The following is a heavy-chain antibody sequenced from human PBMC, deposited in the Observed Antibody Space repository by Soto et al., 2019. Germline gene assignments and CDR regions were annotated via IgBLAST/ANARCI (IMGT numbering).Heavy chain of an antibody. J-gene: IGHJ4*02. CDR2: ISYDGSNK. D-gene: IGHD3-10*01. CDR1: GFTFSSYA. Sequence: GGSLRLSCAASGFTFSSYAMHWVRQAPGKGLEWVAVISYDGSNKYYADSVKGRFTISRDNSKNTLYLQMNSLRAEDTAVYYCARNSVGSMVRGVIIRDFDYWGQGTLVTVSS. V-gene: IGHV3-30-3*01. CDR3: ARNSVGSMVRGVIIRDFDY.